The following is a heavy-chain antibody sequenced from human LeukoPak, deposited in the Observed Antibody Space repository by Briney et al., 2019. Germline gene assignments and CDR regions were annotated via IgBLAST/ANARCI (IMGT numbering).Heavy chain of an antibody. D-gene: IGHD3-22*01. CDR3: WYYDSSGYYQNDY. J-gene: IGHJ4*02. CDR1: GYTFTSYD. Sequence: GASVKVSCKASGYTFTSYDINWVRQATGQGLEWMGWMNPNSGNTGYAQKFQGRVTMTRNTSISTAYMELSSLRSEDTAVYYCWYYDSSGYYQNDYWGQGTLVTVSS. CDR2: MNPNSGNT. V-gene: IGHV1-8*01.